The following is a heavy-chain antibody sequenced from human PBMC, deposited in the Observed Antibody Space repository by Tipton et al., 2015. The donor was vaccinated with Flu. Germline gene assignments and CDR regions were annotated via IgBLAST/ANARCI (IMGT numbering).Heavy chain of an antibody. Sequence: LRLSCTVSGGSFSSYYWSWIRQPPGKGLEWIGSIYHSGSTFYHPSLKSRVTISVDTSKNQFSLKLSSVTAADTAVYYCARDGGVGSGWSYSGGNYYYGMDVWGQGPS. CDR1: GGSFSSYY. J-gene: IGHJ6*02. D-gene: IGHD6-19*01. V-gene: IGHV4-59*12. CDR3: ARDGGVGSGWSYSGGNYYYGMDV. CDR2: IYHSGST.